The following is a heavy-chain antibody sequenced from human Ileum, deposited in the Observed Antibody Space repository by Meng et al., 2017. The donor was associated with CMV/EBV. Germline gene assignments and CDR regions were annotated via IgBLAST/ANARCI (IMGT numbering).Heavy chain of an antibody. CDR1: GFTFSSYS. D-gene: IGHD3/OR15-3a*01. CDR3: AKDDFRSSYFDY. Sequence: GEALKISCAASGFTFSSYSMNWVRQAPGKGLEWVSGISGSGGRTYYADSVKGRFTVSRDNSKNTLYLEMNSLRAEDTAVYYCAKDDFRSSYFDYWGQGTLVTVSS. J-gene: IGHJ4*02. V-gene: IGHV3-23*01. CDR2: ISGSGGRT.